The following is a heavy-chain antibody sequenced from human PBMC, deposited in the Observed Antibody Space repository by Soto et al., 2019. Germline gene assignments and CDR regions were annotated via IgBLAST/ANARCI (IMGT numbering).Heavy chain of an antibody. CDR3: AREGIAVAGKGYYYGMDV. D-gene: IGHD6-19*01. V-gene: IGHV3-30-3*01. CDR1: GFTFSSYA. J-gene: IGHJ6*02. Sequence: QVQLVESGGGVVQPGRSLRLSCAASGFTFSSYAMHWVRQAPGKGLEWVAVISYDGSNKYYADSVKGRFTISRDNSKNTLYLQMNSLRAEDTAVYYWAREGIAVAGKGYYYGMDVWGQGTTVTVSS. CDR2: ISYDGSNK.